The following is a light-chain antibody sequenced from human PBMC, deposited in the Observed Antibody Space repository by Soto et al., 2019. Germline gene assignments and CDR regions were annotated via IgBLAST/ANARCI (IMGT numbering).Light chain of an antibody. CDR2: EVS. CDR1: NRDVGSYNL. Sequence: QSALTQPASVSGSPGQSITIACTGTNRDVGSYNLVSWYQQRPGEAPKLMIYEVSNRPSGVSNRFSGSKSGNTASLTISGLQAEDEADYYCSSYTSSSTLVFGTGTKVTVL. CDR3: SSYTSSSTLV. V-gene: IGLV2-14*01. J-gene: IGLJ1*01.